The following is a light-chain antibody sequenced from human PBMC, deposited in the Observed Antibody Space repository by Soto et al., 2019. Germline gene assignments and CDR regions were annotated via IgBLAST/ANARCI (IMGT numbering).Light chain of an antibody. V-gene: IGLV2-11*01. CDR1: SSDVGGYNY. CDR3: CSYAGTVV. J-gene: IGLJ2*01. CDR2: DVT. Sequence: QSALTQPRSVSGSPGQSVTISCTGISSDVGGYNYVSWYQQHPGKAPKLMIYDVTKRPSGVPDRFSGSKSGNTASLTISGLQAEDEADYYCCSYAGTVVFGGGTKLTVL.